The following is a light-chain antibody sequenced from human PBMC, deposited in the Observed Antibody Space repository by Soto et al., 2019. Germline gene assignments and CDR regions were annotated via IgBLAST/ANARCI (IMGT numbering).Light chain of an antibody. CDR3: CSYAGSYAYV. CDR2: DVS. V-gene: IGLV2-11*01. CDR1: SSDVGGYNF. Sequence: QSVLTQPRSVSESPGQSVTSSCTGTSSDVGGYNFVSWYQQYPGKAPKLMIYDVSKRPSGVPDHFSGSKSGNTASLTISGLQAEDEADYYCCSYAGSYAYVFGTGTKVTVL. J-gene: IGLJ1*01.